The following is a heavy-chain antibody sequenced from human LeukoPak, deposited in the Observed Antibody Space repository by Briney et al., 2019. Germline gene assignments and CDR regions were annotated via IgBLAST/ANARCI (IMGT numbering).Heavy chain of an antibody. V-gene: IGHV4-59*04. D-gene: IGHD5-12*01. CDR2: IYHSGNT. CDR1: GGSISSYY. CDR3: ARRWLGRLAFDI. Sequence: SETLSLTCTVSGGSISSYYWGWIRQPPGKGLEWIGNIYHSGNTYYNPSLKSRVTISVDTSKNQFSLKLSSVTAADTAVYYCARRWLGRLAFDIWGQGTMVTVSS. J-gene: IGHJ3*02.